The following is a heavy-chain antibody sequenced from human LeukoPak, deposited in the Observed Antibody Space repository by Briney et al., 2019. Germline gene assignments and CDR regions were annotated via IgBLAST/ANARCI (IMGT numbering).Heavy chain of an antibody. CDR1: GGSISSHF. CDR3: ARHKYSSSWYRFDP. V-gene: IGHV4-59*08. CDR2: IHYSGST. Sequence: SETLSLACTVSGGSISSHFWSWIRQPPGKGLEWIGYIHYSGSTNYNPSLKSRVTISVDTSKNQFSLKLSSVTAADTAVYYCARHKYSSSWYRFDPWGQGTLVTVSS. D-gene: IGHD6-13*01. J-gene: IGHJ5*02.